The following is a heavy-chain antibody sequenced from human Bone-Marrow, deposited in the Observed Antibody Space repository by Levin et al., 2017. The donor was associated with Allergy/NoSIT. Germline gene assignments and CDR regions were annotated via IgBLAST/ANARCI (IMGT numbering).Heavy chain of an antibody. V-gene: IGHV3-48*02. D-gene: IGHD4-17*01. CDR1: GFTFSTYN. CDR2: ITTDSHTI. J-gene: IGHJ3*02. Sequence: GESLKISCAASGFTFSTYNMNWVRQAPGKGLEWVSYITTDSHTIYYADSVKGRFTISRDNAKNSLYLQMNSLRDEDTAVYYFARPHTVTTAVHAFDIWGQGTMVTVSS. CDR3: ARPHTVTTAVHAFDI.